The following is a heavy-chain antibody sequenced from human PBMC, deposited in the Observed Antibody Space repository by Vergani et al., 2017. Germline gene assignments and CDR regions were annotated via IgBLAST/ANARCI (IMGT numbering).Heavy chain of an antibody. D-gene: IGHD4-23*01. CDR3: VRDRRPEVVNIFDY. V-gene: IGHV3-33*01. Sequence: QVQLVESGGGVVQPGKSLGLSCAASGFTFRNHGMHWVRQAPGKGPEWVAVIWFDGDNKYYADSVKGRFTIARDNSKNTLFLLMNSLRAEDTAVYYCVRDRRPEVVNIFDYWGRGTLVTVSS. J-gene: IGHJ4*02. CDR2: IWFDGDNK. CDR1: GFTFRNHG.